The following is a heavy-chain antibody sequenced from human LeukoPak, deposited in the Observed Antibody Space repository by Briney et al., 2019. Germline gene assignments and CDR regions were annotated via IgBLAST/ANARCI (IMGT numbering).Heavy chain of an antibody. J-gene: IGHJ4*02. D-gene: IGHD1-26*01. Sequence: GGSLRLSCAASGFTVSSNYMSWVRQAPGKGLEWVSVIYSGGSTYYADSVKGRFTISRDNSKNTLYPQMNSLRAEDTAVYYCARDKDHGSYSDYWGQGTLVTVSS. V-gene: IGHV3-53*01. CDR2: IYSGGST. CDR3: ARDKDHGSYSDY. CDR1: GFTVSSNY.